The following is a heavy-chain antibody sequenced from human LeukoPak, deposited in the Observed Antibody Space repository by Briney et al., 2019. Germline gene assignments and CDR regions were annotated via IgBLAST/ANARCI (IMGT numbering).Heavy chain of an antibody. CDR3: ARDPEALSDFDY. CDR1: GYTFIGCY. CDR2: ISAYNDNT. D-gene: IGHD1-14*01. V-gene: IGHV1-18*01. J-gene: IGHJ4*02. Sequence: ASVKVSCKASGYTFIGCYMHWVRQAPGQGLEWMGWISAYNDNTKYAQKLQGRVTMTTDTSTSTAYMELRSLRSDDTAVYYCARDPEALSDFDYWGQGTLVTVSS.